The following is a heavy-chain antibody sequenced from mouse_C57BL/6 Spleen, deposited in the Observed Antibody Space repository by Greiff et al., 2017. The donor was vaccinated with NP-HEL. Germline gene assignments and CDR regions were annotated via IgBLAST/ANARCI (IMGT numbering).Heavy chain of an antibody. CDR2: INPSSGYT. CDR1: GYTFTSYW. CDR3: ARDYGSSYGAMDY. D-gene: IGHD1-1*01. J-gene: IGHJ4*01. Sequence: VQLQQSGAELAKPGASVKLSCKASGYTFTSYWMHWVKQRPGQGLEWIGYINPSSGYTKYNQKFKDKATLTADKSSSPAYMQLSSLTYEDSAVYYCARDYGSSYGAMDYGGQGTSVTVSS. V-gene: IGHV1-7*01.